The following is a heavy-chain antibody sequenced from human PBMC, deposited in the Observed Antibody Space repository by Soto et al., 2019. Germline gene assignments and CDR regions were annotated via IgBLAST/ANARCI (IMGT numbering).Heavy chain of an antibody. CDR2: IVVGSGNT. D-gene: IGHD2-21*01. V-gene: IGHV1-58*01. CDR1: GFTFTSSA. CDR3: ASEVLGDYCMDV. J-gene: IGHJ6*02. Sequence: SVKVACKASGFTFTSSAAQWVRQARGQRLEWIGWIVVGSGNTNYAQKFQERVTITRDMSTSTAYMELSSLRSEDTAVYYCASEVLGDYCMDVCGQGTTVTVSS.